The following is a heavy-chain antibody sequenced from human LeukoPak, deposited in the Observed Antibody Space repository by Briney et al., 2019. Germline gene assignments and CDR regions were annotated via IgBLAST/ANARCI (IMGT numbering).Heavy chain of an antibody. J-gene: IGHJ4*02. CDR3: ASPRSGYRYTFDY. D-gene: IGHD3-22*01. Sequence: SETLSLTCAVSAASISNYYWSWIRQAPGKGLEWIGYISTSGSTKYNPSLKSRVSISLDTSKNRFSLNLNFVTAADTAVYYCASPRSGYRYTFDYWGQGALVTVSS. V-gene: IGHV4-4*09. CDR2: ISTSGST. CDR1: AASISNYY.